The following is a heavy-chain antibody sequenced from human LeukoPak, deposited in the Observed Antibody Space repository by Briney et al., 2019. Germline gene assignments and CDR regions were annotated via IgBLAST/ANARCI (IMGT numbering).Heavy chain of an antibody. J-gene: IGHJ4*02. CDR1: GYTFNSYD. V-gene: IGHV1-8*03. Sequence: GASVKVSCKASGYTFNSYDINWVRQATRQGLEWMGWMNPNSGNTGYAQKFQGRVTITRNTSISTAYMELSSLRSEDTAVYYCARDVATWEATDYWGQGTLVTVSS. CDR3: ARDVATWEATDY. CDR2: MNPNSGNT. D-gene: IGHD1-26*01.